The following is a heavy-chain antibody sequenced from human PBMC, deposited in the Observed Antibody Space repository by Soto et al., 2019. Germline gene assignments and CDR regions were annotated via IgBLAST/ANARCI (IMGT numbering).Heavy chain of an antibody. CDR2: INPNSGGT. CDR3: ARATYSSSWYKTFYYYGMDV. CDR1: GYTFTGYY. D-gene: IGHD6-13*01. Sequence: ASVKVCCKASGYTFTGYYMHWVRQAPGQGLEWMGWINPNSGGTNYAQKFQGWVTMTRDTSISTAYMELSRLRSDDTAVYYCARATYSSSWYKTFYYYGMDVWAQGTTVTVSS. V-gene: IGHV1-2*04. J-gene: IGHJ6*02.